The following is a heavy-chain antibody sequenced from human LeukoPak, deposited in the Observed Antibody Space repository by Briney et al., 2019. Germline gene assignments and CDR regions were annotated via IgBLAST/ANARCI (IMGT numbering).Heavy chain of an antibody. V-gene: IGHV1-2*02. D-gene: IGHD2-2*01. CDR1: GYTFTGYY. CDR2: INPNSGGT. J-gene: IGHJ6*02. Sequence: GASVKVSFKASGYTFTGYYMHWVRQAPGQGLEWMGWINPNSGGTNYAQKFQGRVTMTRDTSISTAYMELSRLRSDDTAVYYCATCRIVVVPAAKGYYYGMDVWGQGTTVTVSS. CDR3: ATCRIVVVPAAKGYYYGMDV.